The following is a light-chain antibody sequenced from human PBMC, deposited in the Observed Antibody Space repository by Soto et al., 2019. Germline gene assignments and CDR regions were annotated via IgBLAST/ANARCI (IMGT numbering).Light chain of an antibody. Sequence: DIQFTQSPSFLSASVGDRATISCRASQGISSYLAWYQQRTGKAPKILIYAASTLQSGVPLRFSGSGSGTSFTLTISSLQPEDFETYYCQQLLSYPITFGQGTRLEI. CDR3: QQLLSYPIT. CDR1: QGISSY. CDR2: AAS. J-gene: IGKJ5*01. V-gene: IGKV1-9*01.